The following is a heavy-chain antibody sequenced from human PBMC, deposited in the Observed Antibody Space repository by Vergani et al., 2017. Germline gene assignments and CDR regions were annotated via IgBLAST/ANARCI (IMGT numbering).Heavy chain of an antibody. CDR2: INPNSGGT. V-gene: IGHV1-2*04. D-gene: IGHD2-15*01. CDR1: GYTFTGYY. J-gene: IGHJ4*02. CDR3: AKTVVRARASAFDY. Sequence: QVQLVQSGAEVKKPGASVKVSCKASGYTFTGYYLPWVRQAPGQGLEWMGWINPNSGGTNCAQKFQGWVTMTRDTSISTAYMELSRMRSDDTAVYYCAKTVVRARASAFDYWGRGTLVTVSS.